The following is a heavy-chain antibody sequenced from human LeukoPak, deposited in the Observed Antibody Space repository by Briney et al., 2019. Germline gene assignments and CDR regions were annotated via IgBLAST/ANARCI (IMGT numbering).Heavy chain of an antibody. D-gene: IGHD2-15*01. J-gene: IGHJ4*02. Sequence: PGGSLRLSCAASGFTFSSYEMNWVRQAPGKGLEWVSFITSSGNTMYYADSLKGRFTISRDSAKNSLYLQMNSLRAEDTAVYYCARVSRDIVVVVPATGYFDYWGQGTLVTVSS. CDR2: ITSSGNTM. CDR1: GFTFSSYE. CDR3: ARVSRDIVVVVPATGYFDY. V-gene: IGHV3-48*03.